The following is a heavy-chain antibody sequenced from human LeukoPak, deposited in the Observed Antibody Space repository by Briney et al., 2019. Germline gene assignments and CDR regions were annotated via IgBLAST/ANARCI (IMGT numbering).Heavy chain of an antibody. V-gene: IGHV1-69*02. J-gene: IGHJ6*02. CDR3: ARMSSGSYFGRYYYYGMDV. Sequence: SVKVSCKASGGTFSSYTISWVRQAPGQGLEWMGRIIPILGIANYAQKFQGRVTITADKYTSTAYMELSSLRSEDTAVYYCARMSSGSYFGRYYYYGMDVWGQGTTVTVSS. CDR1: GGTFSSYT. D-gene: IGHD3-10*01. CDR2: IIPILGIA.